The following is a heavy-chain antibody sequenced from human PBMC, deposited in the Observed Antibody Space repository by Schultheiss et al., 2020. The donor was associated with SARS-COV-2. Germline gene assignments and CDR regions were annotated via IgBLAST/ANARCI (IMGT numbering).Heavy chain of an antibody. CDR3: TRTQLLRFDY. D-gene: IGHD1-26*01. CDR2: IRSKAYGGTT. Sequence: GGSLRLSCAASGFTFSSYGMSWVRQAPGKGLEWVGFIRSKAYGGTTEYAASVKGRFTISRDDSKSIAYLQMNSLKTEDTAVYYCTRTQLLRFDYWGQGTLVTVSS. V-gene: IGHV3-49*04. J-gene: IGHJ4*02. CDR1: GFTFSSYG.